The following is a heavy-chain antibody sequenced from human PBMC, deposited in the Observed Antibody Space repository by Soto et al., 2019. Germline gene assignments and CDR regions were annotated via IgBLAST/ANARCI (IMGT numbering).Heavy chain of an antibody. Sequence: SETLSLTFTVSGGSISKSSYYWGWIRQPPGKGLEWIGSIFFSGSTHYNPSLKSRVTISVDTSKNQFSLKLSSVSAADTAVYYCARHPAEDAFDIWGQGTMVTVSS. CDR3: ARHPAEDAFDI. J-gene: IGHJ3*02. CDR1: GGSISKSSYY. CDR2: IFFSGST. V-gene: IGHV4-39*01.